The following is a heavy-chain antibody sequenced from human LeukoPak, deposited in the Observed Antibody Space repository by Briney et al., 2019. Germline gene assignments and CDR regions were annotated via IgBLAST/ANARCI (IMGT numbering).Heavy chain of an antibody. CDR1: GFTFSSYA. CDR3: AKPGVPAARFDS. Sequence: TGGSLRLSCAASGFTFSSYAMHWVRQAPGKGLEWVAVISYDGSNKYYADSVKGRFTISRDNSKNTLYLQMNSLRPEDSAVYFCAKPGVPAARFDSWGQGTLVTVSS. V-gene: IGHV3-30-3*02. J-gene: IGHJ4*02. CDR2: ISYDGSNK. D-gene: IGHD2-2*01.